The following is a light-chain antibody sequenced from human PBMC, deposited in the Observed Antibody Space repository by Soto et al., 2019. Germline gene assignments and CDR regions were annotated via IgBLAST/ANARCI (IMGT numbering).Light chain of an antibody. CDR2: EVT. Sequence: QSALTQHASVSGSPGQSITISCTGTSGDIGSYNRVSWYQQHPGKAPKLIIYEVTDRPSGVSNRFSGSKSGNTASLTSSGRQAEDEAEYYCSSYTNVNTRACVFGTGTKVTVL. CDR3: SSYTNVNTRACV. V-gene: IGLV2-14*01. J-gene: IGLJ1*01. CDR1: SGDIGSYNR.